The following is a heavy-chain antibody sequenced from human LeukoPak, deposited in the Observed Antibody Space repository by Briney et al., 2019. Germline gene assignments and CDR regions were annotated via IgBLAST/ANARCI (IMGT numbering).Heavy chain of an antibody. Sequence: SETLSLTCTVSGGSISSYYWSWIRQPPGKGLEWIGYIYYSGSTNYNPSLKSRVTISVDTSKNQFSLKLSSVTAADTAVYYCARNSGSSSGSYSPFDYWAREPWSPSPQ. CDR1: GGSISSYY. V-gene: IGHV4-59*08. CDR3: ARNSGSSSGSYSPFDY. CDR2: IYYSGST. D-gene: IGHD1-26*01. J-gene: IGHJ4*02.